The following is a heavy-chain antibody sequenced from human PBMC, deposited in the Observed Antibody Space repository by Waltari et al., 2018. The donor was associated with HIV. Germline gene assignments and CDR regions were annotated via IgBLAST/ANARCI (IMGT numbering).Heavy chain of an antibody. CDR2: VYHTGNT. D-gene: IGHD1-26*01. J-gene: IGHJ4*02. CDR3: ARQPSAWDI. Sequence: QLQESGPGLVKPSETLSLTCTVSGGSISSSSFFWGWIRQAPGKGLVWIGSVYHTGNTFYNPSLRSRVSMFRDRATNQFSLRLTSVTAADTGIYYCARQPSAWDIWGQGMLVSVSS. CDR1: GGSISSSSFF. V-gene: IGHV4-39*01.